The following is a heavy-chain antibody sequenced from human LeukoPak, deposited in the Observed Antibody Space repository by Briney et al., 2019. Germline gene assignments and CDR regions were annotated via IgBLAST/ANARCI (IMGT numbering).Heavy chain of an antibody. D-gene: IGHD3-10*01. CDR2: VSKDGRVK. CDR3: ARDLDYYRSDY. CDR1: GFTLSFYW. J-gene: IGHJ4*02. V-gene: IGHV3-7*03. Sequence: GGSLRLSCAASGFTLSFYWVVWVRQAPGKGLEWVASVSKDGRVKKYVDSVRGRFTISRDNAKKSLFLQMNSLRAEDTAVYYCARDLDYYRSDYWGQGTLVTVSS.